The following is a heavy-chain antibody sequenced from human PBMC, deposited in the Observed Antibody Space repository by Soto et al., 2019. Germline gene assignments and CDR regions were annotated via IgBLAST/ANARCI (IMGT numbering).Heavy chain of an antibody. CDR2: ISYDGSNK. J-gene: IGHJ3*02. V-gene: IGHV3-30*18. Sequence: QVQLVESGGGVVQPGRSLRLSCAASGFTFSSYGMHWVRQAPGKGLEWVAVISYDGSNKYYADSVKGRFTISRDNSKNXRYLQMNSLRAEDTAVYYCAKVGPYGSGNEWGAFDIWGQGTMVTVSS. D-gene: IGHD3-10*01. CDR1: GFTFSSYG. CDR3: AKVGPYGSGNEWGAFDI.